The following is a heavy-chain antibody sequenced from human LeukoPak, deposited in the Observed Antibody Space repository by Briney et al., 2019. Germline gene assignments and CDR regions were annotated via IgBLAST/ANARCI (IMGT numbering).Heavy chain of an antibody. CDR3: ARDGYSSGWYVASNWFDP. CDR2: INTNTGNP. D-gene: IGHD6-19*01. V-gene: IGHV7-4-1*02. Sequence: GASVKVSCKASGYTFTSYAMNWVRQAPGQGLEWMGWINTNTGNPTYAQGFTGRFVFSLDTSVSTAYLQISSLKAEDTAVYYCARDGYSSGWYVASNWFDPWGQGTLVTVSS. J-gene: IGHJ5*02. CDR1: GYTFTSYA.